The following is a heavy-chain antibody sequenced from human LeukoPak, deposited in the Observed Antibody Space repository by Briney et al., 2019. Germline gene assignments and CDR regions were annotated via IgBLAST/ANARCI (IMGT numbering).Heavy chain of an antibody. CDR1: GFTFSSYA. J-gene: IGHJ4*02. Sequence: PGRSLRLSCAASGFTFSSYAMHWVRQAPGKGLEWVAVISHDGSNKYYADSVKGRFTISRDNSKNTLYLQMNSLRAEDTAVYYCARDRRGYSYGYEFDYWGQGTLVTVSS. CDR3: ARDRRGYSYGYEFDY. CDR2: ISHDGSNK. D-gene: IGHD5-18*01. V-gene: IGHV3-30*04.